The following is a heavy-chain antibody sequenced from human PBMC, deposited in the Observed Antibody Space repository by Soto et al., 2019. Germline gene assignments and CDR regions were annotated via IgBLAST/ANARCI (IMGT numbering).Heavy chain of an antibody. J-gene: IGHJ5*02. CDR3: AREWNPLNWFDP. D-gene: IGHD1-1*01. CDR1: GFTFSSYS. CDR2: ISSSSSTI. V-gene: IGHV3-48*02. Sequence: GALRLSCAASGFTFSSYSMNWVRQAPGKGLEWVSYISSSSSTIYYADSVKGRFTISRDNAKNSLYLQMNSLRDEDTAVYYCAREWNPLNWFDPWGQGTLVTVSS.